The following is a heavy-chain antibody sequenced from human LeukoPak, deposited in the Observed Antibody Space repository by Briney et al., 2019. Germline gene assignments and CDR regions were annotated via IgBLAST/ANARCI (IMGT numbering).Heavy chain of an antibody. CDR3: ATRSKARYCSGGSCYYFDY. J-gene: IGHJ4*02. CDR1: GGTFSINA. D-gene: IGHD2-15*01. CDR2: IYPIFGTA. Sequence: GASVKLSCNASGGTFSINAICWVRHPPAQGLEWMGGIYPIFGTANYAQKFQGRVTITADESTSTAYMELSSLRSEDTAVYYCATRSKARYCSGGSCYYFDYWGQGTLVTVSS. V-gene: IGHV1-69*13.